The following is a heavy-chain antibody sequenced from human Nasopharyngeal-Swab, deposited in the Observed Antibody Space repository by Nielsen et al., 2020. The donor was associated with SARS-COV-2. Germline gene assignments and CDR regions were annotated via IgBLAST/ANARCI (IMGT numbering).Heavy chain of an antibody. Sequence: GESLKISCAASGFTFSNYAMHWVRQAPGTRLEWVALITHDRINKYYADSVKGRFTISRDNSKNTVYLQMSSLRSDDTALYYCATLRTAPSWGQGTLVTVSS. CDR1: GFTFSNYA. CDR2: ITHDRINK. CDR3: ATLRTAPS. V-gene: IGHV3-30-3*01. J-gene: IGHJ5*02. D-gene: IGHD2-21*02.